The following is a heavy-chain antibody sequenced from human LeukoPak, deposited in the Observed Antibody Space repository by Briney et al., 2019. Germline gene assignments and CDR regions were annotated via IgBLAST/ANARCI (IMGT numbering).Heavy chain of an antibody. CDR2: ISSSSSYI. V-gene: IGHV3-21*01. Sequence: GGSLRLSCAASGLTFSSYSMNWVRQAPGKGLEWVSSISSSSSYIYYADSVKGRFTISRDNAKNSLYLQMNSLRAEDTAVYYCARDRLDSSYYFDYWGQGTLVTVSS. CDR1: GLTFSSYS. CDR3: ARDRLDSSYYFDY. D-gene: IGHD6-6*01. J-gene: IGHJ4*02.